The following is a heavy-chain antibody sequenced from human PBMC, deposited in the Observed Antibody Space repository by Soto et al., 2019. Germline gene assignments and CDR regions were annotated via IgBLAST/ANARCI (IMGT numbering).Heavy chain of an antibody. J-gene: IGHJ6*02. V-gene: IGHV4-34*01. CDR1: CWSLRGIY. CDR3: ARGPGYSYGYSVYYYYYGMDV. CDR2: INHSGST. Sequence: PSETLSLTCVVYCWSLRGIYWTWVRQPPGQGLEWSGEINHSGSTNYSPSLESRVTISLDTSNNQFSLTLSSVTAADTAVYYCARGPGYSYGYSVYYYYYGMDVWGQGATVTV. D-gene: IGHD5-18*01.